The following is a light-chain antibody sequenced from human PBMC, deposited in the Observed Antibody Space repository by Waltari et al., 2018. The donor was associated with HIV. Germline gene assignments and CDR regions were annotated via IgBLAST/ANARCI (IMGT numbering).Light chain of an antibody. CDR3: GSSMTNVNMDV. Sequence: QSALTQHASVSGSPGQSITISCTGTSSDSGGFKSVSWYQQSPCNAPKLSFCDVSYRPSWVSIRFSGSKSGNTASLTISGLQAEDEADYYCGSSMTNVNMDVFGGGTKLTVL. J-gene: IGLJ2*01. CDR1: SSDSGGFKS. V-gene: IGLV2-14*03. CDR2: DVS.